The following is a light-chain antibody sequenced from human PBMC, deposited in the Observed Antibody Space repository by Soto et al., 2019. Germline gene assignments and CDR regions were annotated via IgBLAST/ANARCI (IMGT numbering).Light chain of an antibody. Sequence: DIQMTQSPSYLSASVGDRVTITCRASQRIGSFLNWYQQKPGKAPKFLISAASTLQSGVPSRFRGSGSGTDFTLTISSLQPDDLATYFCQQSYSPPYTFGQGTKLEIK. CDR2: AAS. V-gene: IGKV1-39*01. CDR1: QRIGSF. CDR3: QQSYSPPYT. J-gene: IGKJ2*01.